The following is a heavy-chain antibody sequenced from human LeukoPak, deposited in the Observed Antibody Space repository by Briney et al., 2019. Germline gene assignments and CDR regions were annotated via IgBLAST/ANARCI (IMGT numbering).Heavy chain of an antibody. CDR2: INQDGSEK. D-gene: IGHD7-27*01. J-gene: IGHJ4*02. V-gene: IGHV3-7*04. Sequence: PGGSLRLSCVASGFTFSHYWMTWVRRTPGKGLEWVDNINQDGSEKYYVDSVKGRFTISRVNAEKSLYLQMNRLRAEDSAMYFCERSNWGPEYWGRGTLVTVSS. CDR3: ERSNWGPEY. CDR1: GFTFSHYW.